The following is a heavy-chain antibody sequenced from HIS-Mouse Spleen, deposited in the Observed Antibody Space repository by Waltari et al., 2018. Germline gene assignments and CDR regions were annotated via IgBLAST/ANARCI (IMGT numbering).Heavy chain of an antibody. CDR2: IYHSGST. J-gene: IGHJ4*02. CDR3: ARVGGGYDYYFDY. V-gene: IGHV4-38-2*02. CDR1: GYSISSGYY. Sequence: QVQLQESGPGLVKPSETLSLTCTVSGYSISSGYYWGWIRQPPGKGLGWIGSIYHSGSTYYNPYLKSRVTISVDTSKNQFSLKLSSVTAADTAVYYCARVGGGYDYYFDYWGQGTLVTVSS. D-gene: IGHD5-12*01.